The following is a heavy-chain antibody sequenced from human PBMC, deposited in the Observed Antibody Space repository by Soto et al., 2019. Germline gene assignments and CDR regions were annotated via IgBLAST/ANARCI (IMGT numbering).Heavy chain of an antibody. CDR2: MSASGDRT. CDR3: ARDLRNDYPGFVVMTGAMPAVYY. J-gene: IGHJ4*02. CDR1: GFTFTSFV. D-gene: IGHD2-2*01. Sequence: GGSLRLSCAASGFTFTSFVMSWVRQAPGKGLKWVSGMSASGDRTYYADSVKGRFTISRDTSKNTLYLQMNSLRAEDTAVYYCARDLRNDYPGFVVMTGAMPAVYYWGQGAQVTVSS. V-gene: IGHV3-23*01.